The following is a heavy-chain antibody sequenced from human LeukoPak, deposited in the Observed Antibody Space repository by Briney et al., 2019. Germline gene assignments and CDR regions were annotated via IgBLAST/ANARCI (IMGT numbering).Heavy chain of an antibody. CDR3: AKDVVGQQWPENY. Sequence: GGSLRLSCAASEFTFGSYAMSWVRQAPGKGLEWVAFIQYDGSEKKYADSVEGRFTISRDNSKNTLYLQMNSLRGEDTAVYYCAKDVVGQQWPENYWGQGTLVTVSS. J-gene: IGHJ4*02. CDR2: IQYDGSEK. D-gene: IGHD6-19*01. CDR1: EFTFGSYA. V-gene: IGHV3-30*02.